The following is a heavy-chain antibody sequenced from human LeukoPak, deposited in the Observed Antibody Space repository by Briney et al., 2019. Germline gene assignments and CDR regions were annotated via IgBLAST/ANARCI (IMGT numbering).Heavy chain of an antibody. V-gene: IGHV1-69*13. CDR1: GGTFSSYA. CDR3: ARGLKGIAAAGIDY. J-gene: IGHJ4*02. D-gene: IGHD6-13*01. CDR2: IIPIFGTA. Sequence: SVKVSCKASGGTFSSYAISWVRQAPGQGLEWMGGIIPIFGTANYAQKFQGRVTITADESTSTAYMELSSLRSEDTAVYYCARGLKGIAAAGIDYWGQGTLVTVSS.